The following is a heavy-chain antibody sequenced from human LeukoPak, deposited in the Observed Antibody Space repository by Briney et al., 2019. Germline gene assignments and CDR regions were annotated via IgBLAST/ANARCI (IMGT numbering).Heavy chain of an antibody. J-gene: IGHJ4*02. Sequence: GGSLRLSCSASGFTFDTFVMHWVRQAPGKGLEYVSGISGNGGSTYNADFVKGRFTISRDNSKNTLFLQMTSLRAEDTAVYYCVNQISGWVYWGQGTLVPSPQ. V-gene: IGHV3-64D*06. CDR1: GFTFDTFV. CDR2: ISGNGGST. D-gene: IGHD6-19*01. CDR3: VNQISGWVY.